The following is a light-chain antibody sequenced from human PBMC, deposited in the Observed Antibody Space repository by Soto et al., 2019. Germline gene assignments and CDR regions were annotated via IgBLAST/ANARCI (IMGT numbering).Light chain of an antibody. V-gene: IGKV3-11*01. CDR3: QQRMNWPLT. J-gene: IGKJ4*01. Sequence: EIVLTRSPATLSLSPGGRATLSCRASQTVTNHLAWYQQKAGQPPRLLIFDASTRASGIPPRFSGSGSGTDFTLTISRVDPDDFAVYYCQQRMNWPLTFGGGTRVEIK. CDR1: QTVTNH. CDR2: DAS.